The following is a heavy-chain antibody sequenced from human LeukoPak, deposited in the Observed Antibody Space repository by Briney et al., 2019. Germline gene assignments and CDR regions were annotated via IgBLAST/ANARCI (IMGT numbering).Heavy chain of an antibody. Sequence: GGSLRLSRAASGFTFSSYEMNWVRQAPGKGLEWVSYISSSGSTRYYADSVKGRFTISRDNAKNSLYLQMNSLRAEDTAVYYCARVQTTVTTLDYWGQGTLVTVSS. J-gene: IGHJ4*02. D-gene: IGHD4-17*01. V-gene: IGHV3-48*03. CDR3: ARVQTTVTTLDY. CDR1: GFTFSSYE. CDR2: ISSSGSTR.